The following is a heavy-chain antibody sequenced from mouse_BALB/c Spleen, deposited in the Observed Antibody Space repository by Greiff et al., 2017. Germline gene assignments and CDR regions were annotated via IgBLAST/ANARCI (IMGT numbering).Heavy chain of an antibody. D-gene: IGHD1-1*01. CDR3: ARASPLTTVVTLYAMDY. V-gene: IGHV1-67*01. J-gene: IGHJ4*01. CDR2: ISTYYGNT. CDR1: SYTFTDYA. Sequence: VQLQQSGPELVRPGVSVKISCKGSSYTFTDYAMHWVKQSHAKSLEWIGVISTYYGNTNYNQKFKGKATMTVDKSSSTAYMELARLTSEDSAVYYCARASPLTTVVTLYAMDYWGQGTSVTVSS.